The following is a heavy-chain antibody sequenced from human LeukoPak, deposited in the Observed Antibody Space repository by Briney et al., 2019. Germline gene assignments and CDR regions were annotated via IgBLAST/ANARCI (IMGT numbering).Heavy chain of an antibody. V-gene: IGHV3-30*18. D-gene: IGHD6-19*01. CDR3: AKTTRRGYSSGWYYVTESYFDY. Sequence: PGGSLRLSCAASGFTFRSYGMHWVRQAPGKGLEWLAVVLYDGSKKYYADSVKGRFTISRDNSKNTLYLQMNSLRPEDTAVYYCAKTTRRGYSSGWYYVTESYFDYWGQGTLVTVSS. CDR2: VLYDGSKK. J-gene: IGHJ4*02. CDR1: GFTFRSYG.